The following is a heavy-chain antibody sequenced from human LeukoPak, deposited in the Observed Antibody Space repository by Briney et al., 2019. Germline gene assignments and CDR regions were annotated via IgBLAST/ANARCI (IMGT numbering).Heavy chain of an antibody. D-gene: IGHD3-10*01. Sequence: SETLSLTCAVSGYSISSGYYWGWIRQPPGKGLEWIGSIYHSGSTYYNPSLKGRVTISVDTSKNQFSLKLSSVTAADTAVYYCAREGLLWFGELSLGGQGTLVTVSS. V-gene: IGHV4-38-2*02. CDR2: IYHSGST. CDR1: GYSISSGYY. CDR3: AREGLLWFGELSL. J-gene: IGHJ4*02.